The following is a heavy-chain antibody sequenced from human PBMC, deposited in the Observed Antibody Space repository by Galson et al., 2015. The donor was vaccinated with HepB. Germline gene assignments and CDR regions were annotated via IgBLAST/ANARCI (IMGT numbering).Heavy chain of an antibody. D-gene: IGHD5-24*01. Sequence: LSLTCAVSGASIITLDWWSWVRQSPGKRLEWIGQIYHSGDANYNPSFKSRVTMSVDTSKNQFSLKLSSVTAADTAIYYCARDWIRDGASYYFDYWGQGTLVTVSS. CDR2: IYHSGDA. CDR1: GASIITLDW. CDR3: ARDWIRDGASYYFDY. J-gene: IGHJ4*02. V-gene: IGHV4-4*02.